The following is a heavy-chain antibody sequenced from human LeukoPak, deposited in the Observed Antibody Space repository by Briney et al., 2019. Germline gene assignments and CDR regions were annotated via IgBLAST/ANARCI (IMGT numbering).Heavy chain of an antibody. CDR1: GGSISSSNW. D-gene: IGHD2-15*01. J-gene: IGHJ6*02. CDR2: IYHSGST. CDR3: ARGAPYSSYYYYYGMDV. Sequence: PSETLSLTCAVSGGSISSSNWWSWVRPPPGKGLEWIGEIYHSGSTNYNPSLKSRVTISVDKSKNQFSLKLSSVTAADTAVYYCARGAPYSSYYYYYGMDVWGQGTTVTVSS. V-gene: IGHV4-4*02.